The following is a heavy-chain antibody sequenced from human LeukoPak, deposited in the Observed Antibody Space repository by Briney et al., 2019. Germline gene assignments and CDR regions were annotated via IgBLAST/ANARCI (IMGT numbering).Heavy chain of an antibody. J-gene: IGHJ4*02. CDR1: GFTFTNYA. V-gene: IGHV3-23*01. CDR3: AKSSSGSYFSLSQ. CDR2: ISNSGGGT. Sequence: GGSLRLSCAASGFTFTNYAMSWVRQAPGKGLEWVSGISNSGGGTYYADSVKGRFTVSRDNSKNTMSLQMNSLRAEDTAVYYCAKSSSGSYFSLSQWGQGTLVTVSS. D-gene: IGHD1-26*01.